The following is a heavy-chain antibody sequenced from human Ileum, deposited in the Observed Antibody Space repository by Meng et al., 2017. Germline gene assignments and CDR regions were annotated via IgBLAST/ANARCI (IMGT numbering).Heavy chain of an antibody. D-gene: IGHD3-16*01. CDR2: IKQDGSVE. CDR1: GFTFSNYW. V-gene: IGHV3-7*01. Sequence: GGSLRLSCVASGFTFSNYWMSWVRQAPGEGLEWVANIKQDGSVEKYVDSVKGRFTISRDNAKNSLYLQINSPRAEDTAVYFCARSDGNAYFDYWGQGALVTVSS. J-gene: IGHJ4*02. CDR3: ARSDGNAYFDY.